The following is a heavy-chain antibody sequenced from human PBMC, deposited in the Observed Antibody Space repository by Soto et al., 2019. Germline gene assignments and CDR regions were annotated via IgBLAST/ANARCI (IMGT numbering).Heavy chain of an antibody. V-gene: IGHV1-69*06. CDR2: IIPIFGTA. D-gene: IGHD6-13*01. CDR3: ARVAPQQLVRYYRMDV. Sequence: SVKVSCKASGGTFSSYAISWVRQAPGQGLEWMGGIIPIFGTANYAQKFQGRVTITADKSTSTAYMELSSLRSEDTAVYYCARVAPQQLVRYYRMDVWGQGTTVTVSS. J-gene: IGHJ6*02. CDR1: GGTFSSYA.